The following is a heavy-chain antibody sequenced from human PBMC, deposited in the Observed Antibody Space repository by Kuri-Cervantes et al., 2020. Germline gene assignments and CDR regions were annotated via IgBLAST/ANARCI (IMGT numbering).Heavy chain of an antibody. J-gene: IGHJ6*03. CDR2: ISAYNGNT. D-gene: IGHD2-15*01. CDR3: ARRPACSGGGCYSDYYYYYYMDV. V-gene: IGHV1-18*01. Sequence: ASVKVSCKASGYTLTSYGISWVRQAPGQGLEWMGWISAYNGNTNYAQKLQGSVTMTRNTSISTAYMELSSLRSEDTAVYYCARRPACSGGGCYSDYYYYYYMDVWGKGTTVTVSS. CDR1: GYTLTSYG.